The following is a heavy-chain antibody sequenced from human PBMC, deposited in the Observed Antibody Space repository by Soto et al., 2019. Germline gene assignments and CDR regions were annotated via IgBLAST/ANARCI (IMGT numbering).Heavy chain of an antibody. Sequence: GESLKISCKGSGYSFTSYWIGWVRQMPGKGLEWMGIIYPGDSDTRYSPSFQGQVTISADKSISTAYLQWSSLKASDTAMYYCARRLPYYYDSSGYYQSYYGMDVWGQGTTVTVSS. CDR1: GYSFTSYW. D-gene: IGHD3-22*01. J-gene: IGHJ6*02. V-gene: IGHV5-51*01. CDR3: ARRLPYYYDSSGYYQSYYGMDV. CDR2: IYPGDSDT.